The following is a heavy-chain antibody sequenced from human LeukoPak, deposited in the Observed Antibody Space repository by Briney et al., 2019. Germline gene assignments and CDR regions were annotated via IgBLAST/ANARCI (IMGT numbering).Heavy chain of an antibody. CDR2: IIPIFGTA. CDR3: ARDREVGEGGFDP. Sequence: GASVKVSCKASGSTFTSYAMNWVRQAPGQGLEWMGGIIPIFGTANYAQKFQGRVTITADESTSTAYMELSSLRSEDTAVYYCARDREVGEGGFDPWGQGTLVTVSS. CDR1: GSTFTSYA. V-gene: IGHV1-69*13. J-gene: IGHJ5*02. D-gene: IGHD3-10*01.